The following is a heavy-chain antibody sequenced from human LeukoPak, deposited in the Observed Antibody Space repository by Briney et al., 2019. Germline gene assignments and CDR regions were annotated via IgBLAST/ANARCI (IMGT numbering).Heavy chain of an antibody. D-gene: IGHD3-22*01. J-gene: IGHJ2*01. V-gene: IGHV1-2*02. CDR3: ASYYDSSGYLSDFDL. CDR2: INPNSGGT. CDR1: GYTFTGYY. Sequence: ASVKVSCRASGYTFTGYYMHWVRQAPGQGLEWMGWINPNSGGTNYAQKFQGRVTMTRATSISTAYMELSRLRSDDTAVYYCASYYDSSGYLSDFDLWGRGTLVTVSS.